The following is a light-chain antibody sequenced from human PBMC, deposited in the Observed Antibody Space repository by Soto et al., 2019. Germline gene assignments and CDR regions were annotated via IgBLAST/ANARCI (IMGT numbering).Light chain of an antibody. CDR1: QSVSSRS. Sequence: EIVLTQSPGTLSLSPGERATLSCRASQSVSSRSLAWYQQKPGQAPRLLISGASSRAADIPDRFSGSGSGTDFTLTINRLEPEDFAVYYCQQRVDWLTFGGGTKLEIK. CDR2: GAS. CDR3: QQRVDWLT. V-gene: IGKV3D-20*02. J-gene: IGKJ4*01.